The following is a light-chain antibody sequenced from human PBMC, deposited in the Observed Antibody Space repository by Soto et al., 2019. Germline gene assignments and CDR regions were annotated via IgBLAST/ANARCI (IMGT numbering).Light chain of an antibody. Sequence: QTVVTQPPSASGTPGQRVTISCSGSSSNIGTNSVYWFQQLPGTAPKLLIYRSNQRPSGVPDRFSGSKSGTSGSLAISGLRSEDEADYYCAAWDDSLSGRVFGGGTKLTVL. CDR2: RSN. V-gene: IGLV1-47*01. CDR1: SSNIGTNS. J-gene: IGLJ2*01. CDR3: AAWDDSLSGRV.